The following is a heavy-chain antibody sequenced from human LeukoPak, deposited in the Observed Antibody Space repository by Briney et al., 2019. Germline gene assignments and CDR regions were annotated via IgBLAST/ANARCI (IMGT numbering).Heavy chain of an antibody. CDR3: ARVPLYSYGYGDLYFDY. D-gene: IGHD5-18*01. CDR2: TYYRSKWYN. CDR1: GDSVSSNSAA. V-gene: IGHV6-1*01. J-gene: IGHJ4*02. Sequence: SQTLSLTCAISGDSVSSNSAAWNWIRQSPSRGLEWLGRTYYRSKWYNDYAVSVKSRITINSDTSKNQFSLQLNSVTPEDTAVYYCARVPLYSYGYGDLYFDYWGQGTLVTVSS.